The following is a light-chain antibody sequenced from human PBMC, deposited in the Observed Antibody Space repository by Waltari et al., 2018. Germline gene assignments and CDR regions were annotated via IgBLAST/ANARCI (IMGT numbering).Light chain of an antibody. V-gene: IGKV1-39*01. Sequence: LQITQSPSSLSASIRDRVTLTCRASQRIHNYVNWYQQKPGTAPKLLIYAASRLQSGVPARFSGSGSGTEFTLSISTLQPEDFATYFCQQSDSVPRTFGQGTRVEI. CDR3: QQSDSVPRT. CDR1: QRIHNY. CDR2: AAS. J-gene: IGKJ1*01.